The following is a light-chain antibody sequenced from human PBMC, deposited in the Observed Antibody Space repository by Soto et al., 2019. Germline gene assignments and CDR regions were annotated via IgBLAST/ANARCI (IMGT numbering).Light chain of an antibody. V-gene: IGKV3-20*01. J-gene: IGKJ4*01. CDR2: GAS. CDR3: HQYGSSPLT. Sequence: EIVLTQSPGTLSLSPGERVTLSCRASQSIISSYLAWYQQKPGQAPRLLIYGASSRATDIPDRFSGSGSGTDCTLTISRLEPEYISVYYCHQYGSSPLTFGGGTKVEIK. CDR1: QSIISSY.